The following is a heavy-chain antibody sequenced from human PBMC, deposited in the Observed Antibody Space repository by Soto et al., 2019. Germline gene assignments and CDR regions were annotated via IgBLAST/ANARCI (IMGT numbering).Heavy chain of an antibody. CDR2: IRSKAYGGTT. CDR3: TRVSASAGTLFDP. Sequence: GGSLRLSCTASGFAVGGYAMSWDSQAPGKGLEWVGFIRSKAYGGTTEYAAYVKGRFTISRDDSKSIAYLQMNSLKTEDTAVYYCTRVSASAGTLFDPWGQGTLVTVSS. D-gene: IGHD6-13*01. CDR1: GFAVGGYA. J-gene: IGHJ5*02. V-gene: IGHV3-49*04.